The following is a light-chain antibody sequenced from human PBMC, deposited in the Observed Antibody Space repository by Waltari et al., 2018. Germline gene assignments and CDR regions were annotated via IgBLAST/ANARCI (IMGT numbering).Light chain of an antibody. CDR2: TNK. CDR1: SSNIGGNT. V-gene: IGLV1-44*01. J-gene: IGLJ3*02. Sequence: QSVLTQPPSASGTPGQGVTISCTGSSSNIGGNTVSWYQQLPGTAPKLLIYTNKQRPSGAPDRFSGSKSGTSASLAISGLQSEDEAHYYCAAWDDSLNGRVFGGGTKVTVL. CDR3: AAWDDSLNGRV.